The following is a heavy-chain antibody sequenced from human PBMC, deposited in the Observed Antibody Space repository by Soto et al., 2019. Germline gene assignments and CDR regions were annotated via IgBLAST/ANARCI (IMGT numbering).Heavy chain of an antibody. D-gene: IGHD3-22*01. J-gene: IGHJ6*02. CDR2: ISSSGSTI. V-gene: IGHV3-48*03. CDR1: GFTFSSYE. Sequence: LRLSCAASGFTFSSYEMNWVRQAPGKGLEWVSYISSSGSTIYYADSVKGRFTISRDNAKNSLYLQMNSLRAEDTAVYYCAREGGHYYDSSGFSPNAYYYYYGMDVWGQGTTVTVSS. CDR3: AREGGHYYDSSGFSPNAYYYYYGMDV.